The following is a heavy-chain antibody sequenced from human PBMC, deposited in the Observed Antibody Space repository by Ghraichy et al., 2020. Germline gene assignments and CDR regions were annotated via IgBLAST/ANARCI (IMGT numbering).Heavy chain of an antibody. J-gene: IGHJ4*02. CDR1: GFSLSNARMG. V-gene: IGHV2-26*01. CDR2: IFSNDEK. D-gene: IGHD3-3*01. CDR3: ARIHRVIPYYDFWSGYYTGIDY. Sequence: SGPTLVKPTETLTLTCTVSGFSLSNARMGVSWIRQPPGKALEWLAHIFSNDEKSYSTSLKSRLTISKDTSKSQVVLTMTNMDPVDTATYYCARIHRVIPYYDFWSGYYTGIDYWGQGTLVTVSS.